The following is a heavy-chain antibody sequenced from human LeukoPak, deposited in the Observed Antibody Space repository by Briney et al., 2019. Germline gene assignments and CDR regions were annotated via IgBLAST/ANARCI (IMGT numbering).Heavy chain of an antibody. CDR3: AIDEGVSSSGSNSFDP. CDR2: INWNGGST. D-gene: IGHD6-19*01. CDR1: GFTFDDYG. J-gene: IGHJ5*02. V-gene: IGHV3-20*04. Sequence: GGSLRLSCAASGFTFDDYGMRWVRQAPGKGLEGVSGINWNGGSTVYADSVKGRFTISRNNAKNSLYMQMNSLRAEDTASYYCAIDEGVSSSGSNSFDPWGQGTLVTVSS.